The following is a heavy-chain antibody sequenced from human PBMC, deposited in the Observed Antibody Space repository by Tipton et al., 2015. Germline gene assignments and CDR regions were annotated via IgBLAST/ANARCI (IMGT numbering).Heavy chain of an antibody. CDR3: ARSGGYGWDF. CDR2: IKPDGSES. V-gene: IGHV3-7*01. D-gene: IGHD5-12*01. Sequence: SLRLSCVASGFTFSNYWMIWVRQAPGKGLEWVANIKPDGSESYYLDSVKGRFTFFRDNAKNSLHLQLNNLRAEDTAVYYCARSGGYGWDFWGQGTLVTVSS. CDR1: GFTFSNYW. J-gene: IGHJ4*02.